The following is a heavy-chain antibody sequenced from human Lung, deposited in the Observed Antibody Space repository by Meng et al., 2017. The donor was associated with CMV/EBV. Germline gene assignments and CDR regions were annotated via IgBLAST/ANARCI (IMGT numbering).Heavy chain of an antibody. CDR1: GFTFSSYE. D-gene: IGHD3-3*01. J-gene: IGHJ6*02. CDR2: ISSSGSTI. CDR3: ARDRPYYDFWSGYGMDV. V-gene: IGHV3-48*03. Sequence: SCAASGFTFSSYEMNWVRQAPGKGLEWVSYISSSGSTIYYADSVKGRFTISRDNAKNSLYLQMNSLRAEDTAVYYCARDRPYYDFWSGYGMDVWXQGTTVTVSS.